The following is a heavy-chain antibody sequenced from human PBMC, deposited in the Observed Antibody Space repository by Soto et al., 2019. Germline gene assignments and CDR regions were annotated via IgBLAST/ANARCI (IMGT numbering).Heavy chain of an antibody. D-gene: IGHD2-2*01. CDR2: ISSSTSYV. Sequence: EVQLVESGGGLVKPGGSLRLSCAASGFTFSRYGMNWVRQAPGKGLEWVSSISSSTSYVYYADSVKGRFSVSRDNAKKILYLEMYALRTEDTDVYYCARDPSEGRVGNWFESWGQGTLVTVSS. CDR3: ARDPSEGRVGNWFES. V-gene: IGHV3-21*01. CDR1: GFTFSRYG. J-gene: IGHJ5*01.